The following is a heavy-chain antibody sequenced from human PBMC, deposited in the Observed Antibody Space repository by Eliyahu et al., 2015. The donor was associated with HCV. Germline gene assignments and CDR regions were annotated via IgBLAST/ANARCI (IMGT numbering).Heavy chain of an antibody. CDR3: ARDLSPKDSSGWWHDAFDI. J-gene: IGHJ3*02. CDR1: GFIFXXXW. Sequence: EVQLVESGGGLVQPGGSLRLXCAASGFIFXXXWMXWVRQAPGKGLEWVANINQDGSEKNHVDSVKGRFTISRDNAKNSLYLQMNSLRAEDTAVYYCARDLSPKDSSGWWHDAFDIWGQGTMVTVSS. V-gene: IGHV3-7*03. CDR2: INQDGSEK. D-gene: IGHD6-19*01.